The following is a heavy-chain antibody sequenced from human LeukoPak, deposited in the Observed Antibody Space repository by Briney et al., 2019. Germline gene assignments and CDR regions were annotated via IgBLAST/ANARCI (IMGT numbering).Heavy chain of an antibody. D-gene: IGHD5-18*01. J-gene: IGHJ4*02. CDR1: GCTFSDYY. CDR3: ARARIYGYSHFDY. V-gene: IGHV3-11*04. Sequence: AGSLRLSCAASGCTFSDYYMSWIRQAPGKGLEWVSYISSSSSTIYYADPVKGRFTISRDNAKNSLYLQMNSLRAEDTAVYYCARARIYGYSHFDYWGQGTLVTVSS. CDR2: ISSSSSTI.